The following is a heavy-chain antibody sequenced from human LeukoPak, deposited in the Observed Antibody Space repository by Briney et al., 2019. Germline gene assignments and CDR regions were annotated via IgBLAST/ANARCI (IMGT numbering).Heavy chain of an antibody. CDR1: GYTFTGYY. Sequence: ASVKVSCKASGYTFTGYYVHWVRQAPGQGLEWMGWINPNSGGTNYAQKFQGRVTMTRDTSISTAYMELSRLRSDDTAVYYCARDRAGCSGGSCYSGVNWFDPWGQGTLVTVSS. V-gene: IGHV1-2*02. J-gene: IGHJ5*02. CDR2: INPNSGGT. D-gene: IGHD2-15*01. CDR3: ARDRAGCSGGSCYSGVNWFDP.